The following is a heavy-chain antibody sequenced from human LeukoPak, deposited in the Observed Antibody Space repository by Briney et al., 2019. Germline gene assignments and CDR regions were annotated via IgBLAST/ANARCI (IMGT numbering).Heavy chain of an antibody. D-gene: IGHD1-26*01. CDR1: GFTFSDYY. CDR2: ISSSGTTI. V-gene: IGHV3-11*01. J-gene: IGHJ4*02. CDR3: AKDRVGAMLYFDY. Sequence: SGGSLRLSCAASGFTFSDYYMSWIRQAPGKGLEWVSYISSSGTTIQYADSVKGRFTISRDNAKNTLYLQMNSLRAEDTAVYYCAKDRVGAMLYFDYWGQGTLVTVPS.